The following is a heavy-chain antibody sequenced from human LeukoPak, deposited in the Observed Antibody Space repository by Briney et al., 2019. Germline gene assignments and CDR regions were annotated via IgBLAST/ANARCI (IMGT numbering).Heavy chain of an antibody. V-gene: IGHV3-66*01. CDR1: GFTVSSNY. D-gene: IGHD6-6*01. CDR3: ARAVPQAAQSLQDYYGMDV. Sequence: AGGSLRLSCAASGFTVSSNYMSWVRPAPGKGLEWVSVIYSGGSTYYADSVKGRFTISRDNSKNTLYLQMNSLRAEDTAVYYCARAVPQAAQSLQDYYGMDVWGQGTTVTVSS. CDR2: IYSGGST. J-gene: IGHJ6*02.